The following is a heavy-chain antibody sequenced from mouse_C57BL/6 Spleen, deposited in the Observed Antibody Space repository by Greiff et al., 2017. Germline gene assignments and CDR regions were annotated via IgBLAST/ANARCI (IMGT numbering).Heavy chain of an antibody. CDR1: GYTFTSYW. CDR2: IYPSDSET. D-gene: IGHD2-4*01. J-gene: IGHJ3*01. CDR3: ARKEYDYDGFAY. Sequence: VQLQQPGAELVRPGSSVKLSCKASGYTFTSYWMDWVKQRPGQGLEWIGNIYPSDSETHYNQKFKDKATLTVDKSSSTAYMQLSSLTSEDSAVYYCARKEYDYDGFAYWGQGTLVTVSA. V-gene: IGHV1-61*01.